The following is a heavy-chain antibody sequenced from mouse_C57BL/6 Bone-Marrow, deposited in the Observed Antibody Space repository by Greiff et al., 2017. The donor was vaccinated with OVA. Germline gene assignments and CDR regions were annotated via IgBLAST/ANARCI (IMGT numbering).Heavy chain of an antibody. CDR3: ARHEVPYYYGSWDFDF. D-gene: IGHD1-1*01. CDR2: FYPGSGSI. CDR1: GYTFTEYT. Sequence: VQLQQSGAELVKPGASVKLSCKASGYTFTEYTIHWVKQRSGQGLEWIGWFYPGSGSIKYNEKFKDKATLTAEKSSSTVYMELSSLTSEDSAVYFCARHEVPYYYGSWDFDFWGTGTTVTVSS. J-gene: IGHJ1*03. V-gene: IGHV1-62-2*01.